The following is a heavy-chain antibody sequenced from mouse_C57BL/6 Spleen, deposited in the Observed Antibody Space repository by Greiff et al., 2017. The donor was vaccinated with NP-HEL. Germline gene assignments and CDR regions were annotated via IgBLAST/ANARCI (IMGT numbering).Heavy chain of an antibody. D-gene: IGHD1-2*01. CDR1: GYTFTSYW. Sequence: QVQLQQPGAELVKPGASVKLSCKASGYTFTSYWMHWVKQRPGQGLEWIGMIHPNSGSTNYNEKFKSKATLTVDKSSSSAYMQLSSLTSEDSAVYYCARGRITDAGDYWGQGTSVTVSS. J-gene: IGHJ4*01. V-gene: IGHV1-64*01. CDR3: ARGRITDAGDY. CDR2: IHPNSGST.